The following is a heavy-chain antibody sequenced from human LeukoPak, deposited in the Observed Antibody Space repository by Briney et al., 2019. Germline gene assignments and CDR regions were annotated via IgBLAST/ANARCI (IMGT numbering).Heavy chain of an antibody. V-gene: IGHV4-34*01. CDR1: GGSFSGYY. D-gene: IGHD6-19*01. Sequence: PSETLSLICAVYGGSFSGYYWSWIRQPPGKGLEWIGEINHSGSTNYNPSLKSRVTISVDTSKNQFSLRLSSVTAADTAVYYCARLKGRAVAGTLEVDYWGQGTLVTVSS. CDR2: INHSGST. J-gene: IGHJ4*02. CDR3: ARLKGRAVAGTLEVDY.